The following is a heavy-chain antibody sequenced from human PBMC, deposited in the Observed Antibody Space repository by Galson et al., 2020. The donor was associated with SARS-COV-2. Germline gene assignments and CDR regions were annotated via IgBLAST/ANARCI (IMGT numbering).Heavy chain of an antibody. J-gene: IGHJ4*02. D-gene: IGHD3-22*01. CDR1: GYTFTSYA. CDR3: AREMTPPLGSYYDSSGYSFDY. Sequence: ASVKVSCKASGYTFTSYAMNWVRQAPGQGLEWMGWINTNTGNPTYAQGFTGRFVFSLDTSVSTAYLQISSLKAEDTAVYYCAREMTPPLGSYYDSSGYSFDYWGQGTLVTVSS. CDR2: INTNTGNP. V-gene: IGHV7-4-1*02.